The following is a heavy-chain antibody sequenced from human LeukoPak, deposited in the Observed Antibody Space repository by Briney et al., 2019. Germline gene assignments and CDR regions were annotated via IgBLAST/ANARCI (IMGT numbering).Heavy chain of an antibody. CDR2: IYYSGST. CDR3: ARREQQLGWFDP. CDR1: GGSISSRSYS. D-gene: IGHD6-13*01. J-gene: IGHJ5*02. Sequence: KPSETLSLTCTVSGGSISSRSYSWGWIRQPPGKGLEWIGSIYYSGSTYYNPSLKSRVTISVDTSKNQFSLKLSSVTAADTAVYYCARREQQLGWFDPWGQGTLVTVSS. V-gene: IGHV4-39*01.